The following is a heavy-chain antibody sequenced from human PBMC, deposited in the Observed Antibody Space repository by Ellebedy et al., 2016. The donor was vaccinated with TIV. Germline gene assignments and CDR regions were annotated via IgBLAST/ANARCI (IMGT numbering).Heavy chain of an antibody. CDR1: GGSISSGDSY. D-gene: IGHD2-15*01. CDR2: IYYSGST. J-gene: IGHJ3*02. CDR3: ARDPFDSAGVDAFDI. Sequence: LRLSXSVFGGSISSGDSYWSWIRQPPGKGLEWIGYIYYSGSTNYNPSLKSRVTISVDTSKDQFSLKLSSVTAADTAAYYCARDPFDSAGVDAFDIWGQGTMVTVSS. V-gene: IGHV4-30-4*01.